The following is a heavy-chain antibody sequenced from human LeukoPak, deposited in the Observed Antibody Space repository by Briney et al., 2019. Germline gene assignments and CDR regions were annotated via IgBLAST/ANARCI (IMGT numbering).Heavy chain of an antibody. CDR3: ARTSPRYYYDSSGYRAAFDI. CDR1: GGSFSGYY. Sequence: SETLSLTCAVYGGSFSGYYWSWIRQPPGKGLEWIGEINHSASTNYNPSLKSRVTISVDTSKNQFSLKLSSVTAADTAVYYCARTSPRYYYDSSGYRAAFDIWGQGTMVTVSS. D-gene: IGHD3-22*01. V-gene: IGHV4-34*01. CDR2: INHSAST. J-gene: IGHJ3*02.